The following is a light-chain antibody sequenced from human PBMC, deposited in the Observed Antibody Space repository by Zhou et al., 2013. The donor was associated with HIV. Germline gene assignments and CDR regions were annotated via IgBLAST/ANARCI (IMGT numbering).Light chain of an antibody. CDR2: GGT. CDR3: LQSYSTFPLT. J-gene: IGKJ4*01. V-gene: IGKV1-17*01. CDR1: QDIRDD. Sequence: DIQMTQSPSSLSASIGDRVTMTCRASQDIRDDLGWYQQKPGEAPKRLIYGGTRLQRGVSSRFSGGGFGTEFTLTINSLQPEDFATYYCLQSYSTFPLTFGGGTKVEIK.